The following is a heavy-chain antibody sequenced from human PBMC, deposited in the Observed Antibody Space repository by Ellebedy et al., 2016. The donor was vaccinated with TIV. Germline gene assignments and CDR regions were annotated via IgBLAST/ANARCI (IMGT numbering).Heavy chain of an antibody. CDR1: GGSISSYY. CDR2: IYFSGFT. D-gene: IGHD2-15*01. J-gene: IGHJ6*02. V-gene: IGHV4-59*12. CDR3: ARDHGGGSPLDV. Sequence: MPSETLSLTCTVSGGSISSYYWSWIRQPPGKGLEWIGYIYFSGFTYYNPSLKSRVNISVDTSKNQFSLKLRSVTAADTAVYYCARDHGGGSPLDVWGQGTTVTVSS.